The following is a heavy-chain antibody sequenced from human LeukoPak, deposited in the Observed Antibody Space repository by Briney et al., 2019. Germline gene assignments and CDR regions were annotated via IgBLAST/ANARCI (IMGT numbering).Heavy chain of an antibody. CDR1: GGSISSSSYY. CDR3: ARISIAVVPAHFDY. D-gene: IGHD2-2*01. CDR2: IYYSGNT. Sequence: SETLSLTCTVSGGSISSSSYYWGWIRQPPGKGLEWIGSIYYSGNTYYNPSLKSRVTVSVDTSKNLFSLNLSSVTAADTAVYYCARISIAVVPAHFDYWGQGTLVTVSS. V-gene: IGHV4-39*01. J-gene: IGHJ4*02.